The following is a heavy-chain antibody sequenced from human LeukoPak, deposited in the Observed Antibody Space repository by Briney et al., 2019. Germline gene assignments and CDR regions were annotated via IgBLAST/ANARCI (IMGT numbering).Heavy chain of an antibody. V-gene: IGHV3-21*01. CDR1: GFTFGDYA. J-gene: IGHJ4*02. CDR3: AREFSAGGAYFDY. D-gene: IGHD1-26*01. Sequence: PGGSLRLSCTASGFTFGDYAMSWFRQAPGKGLEWVSSISSSSSYIYYADSVKGRFTISRDNAKNSLYLQMNSLRAEDTAVYYCAREFSAGGAYFDYWGQGTLVTVSS. CDR2: ISSSSSYI.